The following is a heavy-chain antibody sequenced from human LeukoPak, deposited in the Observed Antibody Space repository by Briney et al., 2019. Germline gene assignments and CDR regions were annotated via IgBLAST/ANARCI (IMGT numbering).Heavy chain of an antibody. CDR2: IYYSGST. J-gene: IGHJ6*03. V-gene: IGHV4-59*01. Sequence: SETLSLTCTVSGGSISSYYWSWIRQPPGKGLEWIGYIYYSGSTNYNPSLKSRVTISVDTSKNQFSLKLSFVTAADTAVYYCAGTNIAARGEYYYYYYYMDVWGKGTTVTVSS. CDR1: GGSISSYY. D-gene: IGHD6-6*01. CDR3: AGTNIAARGEYYYYYYYMDV.